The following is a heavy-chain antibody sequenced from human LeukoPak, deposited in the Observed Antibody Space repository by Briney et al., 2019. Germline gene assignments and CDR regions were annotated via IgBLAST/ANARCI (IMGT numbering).Heavy chain of an antibody. D-gene: IGHD2-15*01. CDR3: AREVVVAASHDAFDI. CDR1: GGSFSGYY. Sequence: SETLSLTCAVYGGSFSGYYWSWIRQPPGKGLEWIGEINHSGSTNYNPSLKSRVTISVDTSKNQFSLKLSSVTAADTAVYYCAREVVVAASHDAFDIWGQGTMVTVSS. V-gene: IGHV4-34*01. CDR2: INHSGST. J-gene: IGHJ3*02.